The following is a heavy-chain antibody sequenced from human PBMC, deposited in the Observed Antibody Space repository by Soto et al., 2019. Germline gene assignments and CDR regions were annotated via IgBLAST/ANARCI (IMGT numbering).Heavy chain of an antibody. CDR3: AKDMRSSQGGSYAAEL. CDR1: GFFFEDYA. J-gene: IGHJ4*02. D-gene: IGHD3-10*01. V-gene: IGHV3-9*01. CDR2: ISWNSGNI. Sequence: PGGSLRLSCAASGFFFEDYAMHRVRQAPGKGLEWVSAISWNSGNIGYADSVKGRFTISRDNAKNSLCLQMNSLRTEDTAFYFCAKDMRSSQGGSYAAELWGQGTLVTVSS.